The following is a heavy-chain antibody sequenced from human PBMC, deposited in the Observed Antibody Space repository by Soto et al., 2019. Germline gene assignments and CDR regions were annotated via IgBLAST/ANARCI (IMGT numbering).Heavy chain of an antibody. V-gene: IGHV1-69*12. J-gene: IGHJ6*02. Sequence: QVQLVQSGAEVKKPGSSVKVSCKVSGGTFSNYAIDWVRLAPGHGLEWMGGIVPIFGTTYYTQKFQGRATIIAGDSTTTDYLEMSSLRSEDTAIYYCARVEAVAGLYNYHGLDVWGQGTAVTVSS. CDR2: IVPIFGTT. CDR3: ARVEAVAGLYNYHGLDV. CDR1: GGTFSNYA. D-gene: IGHD6-19*01.